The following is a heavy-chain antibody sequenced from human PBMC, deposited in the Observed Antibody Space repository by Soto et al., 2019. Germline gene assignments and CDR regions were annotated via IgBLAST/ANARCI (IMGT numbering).Heavy chain of an antibody. Sequence: PSETLSLTCTVSGVSISSYYWSWIRQAPGKGLEWIGYIYYSGSTNYNPSLKSRVTISVDTSKNQFSLKLSSVTAADTAVYYCARGGTAMVRHEPTIEYLGPGTLVTVSS. D-gene: IGHD5-18*01. CDR2: IYYSGST. V-gene: IGHV4-59*01. J-gene: IGHJ4*02. CDR3: ARGGTAMVRHEPTIEY. CDR1: GVSISSYY.